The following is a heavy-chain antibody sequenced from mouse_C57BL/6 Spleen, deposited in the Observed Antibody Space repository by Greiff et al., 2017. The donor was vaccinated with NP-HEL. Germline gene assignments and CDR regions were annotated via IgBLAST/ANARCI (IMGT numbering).Heavy chain of an antibody. D-gene: IGHD2-4*01. J-gene: IGHJ4*01. CDR2: IDPETGGT. CDR3: TRGDYEYGGYY. V-gene: IGHV1-15*01. CDR1: GYTFTDYE. Sequence: VKLMESGAELVRPGASVTLSCKASGYTFTDYEMHWVKQTPVHGLEWIGAIDPETGGTAYNQKFKGKAILTADKSSSTAYMELRSLTSEDSAVYYCTRGDYEYGGYYWGQGTSVTVSS.